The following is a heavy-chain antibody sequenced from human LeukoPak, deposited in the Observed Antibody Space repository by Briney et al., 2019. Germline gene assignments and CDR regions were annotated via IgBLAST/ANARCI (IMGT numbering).Heavy chain of an antibody. J-gene: IGHJ4*02. CDR3: ARDPEAAADGY. CDR2: IYYSGST. CDR1: GGSISRGGYY. D-gene: IGHD6-13*01. V-gene: IGHV4-31*03. Sequence: SETLSLTCTVSGGSISRGGYYWSWIRQHPGKGLEWIGYIYYSGSTYYNPSLKSRVTISVDTSKNQFSLKLSSVTAADTAVYYCARDPEAAADGYWGQGTLVTVSS.